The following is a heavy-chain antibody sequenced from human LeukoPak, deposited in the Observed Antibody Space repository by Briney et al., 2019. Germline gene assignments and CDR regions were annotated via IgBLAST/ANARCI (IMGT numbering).Heavy chain of an antibody. CDR2: ISAYSGNT. CDR3: ARGADTGSYGSLVYFDY. D-gene: IGHD3-16*01. Sequence: ASVKVSCKASGYTFTSYGISWVRQAPGQGLEWMGLISAYSGNTNFAQKLQGRVTMTTDTSTSTAYMELRSLRSDDTAVYFCARGADTGSYGSLVYFDYWGRGTQVTVSS. V-gene: IGHV1-18*01. CDR1: GYTFTSYG. J-gene: IGHJ4*02.